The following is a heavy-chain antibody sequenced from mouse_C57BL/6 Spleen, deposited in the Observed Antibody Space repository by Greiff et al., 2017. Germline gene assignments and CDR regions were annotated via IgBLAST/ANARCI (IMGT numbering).Heavy chain of an antibody. D-gene: IGHD1-1*01. CDR1: GYTFTSYG. CDR3: ARTDYYGSRDYAMDY. J-gene: IGHJ4*01. CDR2: IYPRSGNT. V-gene: IGHV1-81*01. Sequence: QVQLQQSGAELARPGASVKLSCKASGYTFTSYGISWVKQRTGQGLEWIGEIYPRSGNTYYNEKFKGKATLTADKSSSTAYMELRSLTSEDSAVYFCARTDYYGSRDYAMDYWGQGTSVTVSS.